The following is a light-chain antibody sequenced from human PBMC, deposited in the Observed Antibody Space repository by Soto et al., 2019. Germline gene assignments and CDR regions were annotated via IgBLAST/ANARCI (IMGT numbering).Light chain of an antibody. CDR3: QQYDSSPPT. J-gene: IGKJ1*01. V-gene: IGKV3-20*01. Sequence: EIVLTQSPGTLSLSPGERATRSCRASQSVSSNLAWYQQKPGQAPRLLIYGASTRATGIPARFSGSGSGTEFTLTITRLEPEDFAVYYCQQYDSSPPTFGQGTKVDIK. CDR1: QSVSSN. CDR2: GAS.